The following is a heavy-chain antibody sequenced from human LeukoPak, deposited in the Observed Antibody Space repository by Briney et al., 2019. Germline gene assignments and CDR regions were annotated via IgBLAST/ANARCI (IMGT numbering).Heavy chain of an antibody. CDR3: AKSTVEMAPNDAFDI. CDR2: ISWNSGSI. V-gene: IGHV3-9*01. J-gene: IGHJ3*02. Sequence: PGGSLRLSCAASGFTFDDYAMHWVRQAPGKGLEWVSGISWNSGSIGYADSVKGRFTTSRDNAKNSLYLQMNSLRAEDTALYYCAKSTVEMAPNDAFDIWGQGTMVTVSS. CDR1: GFTFDDYA. D-gene: IGHD5-24*01.